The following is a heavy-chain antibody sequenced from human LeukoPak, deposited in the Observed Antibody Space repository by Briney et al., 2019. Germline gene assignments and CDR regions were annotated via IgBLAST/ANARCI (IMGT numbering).Heavy chain of an antibody. Sequence: SETLSLTCTVSGYSISSGYYWGWIRQPPGKGLEWIGSIYHSGSTYYNPSLKSRVTISVDTSKNQFSLKLSSVTAADTAVYYCARHAPIVVVPAAMHAGIDYWGQGTLVTVSS. CDR1: GYSISSGYY. J-gene: IGHJ4*02. V-gene: IGHV4-38-2*02. CDR2: IYHSGST. CDR3: ARHAPIVVVPAAMHAGIDY. D-gene: IGHD2-2*01.